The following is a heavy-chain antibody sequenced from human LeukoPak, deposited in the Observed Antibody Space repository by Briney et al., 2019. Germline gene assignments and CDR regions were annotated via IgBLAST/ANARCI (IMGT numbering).Heavy chain of an antibody. J-gene: IGHJ4*02. CDR1: GGSISSGGYY. V-gene: IGHV4-31*03. Sequence: PSETLSLTCTVSGGSISSGGYYWSWIRQHPGKGLEWIGYIYYSGSTYYNPSLKSRVTISVDTSKNQFSLKLSSVTAADTAVYYCARELRDYYHSSGCLDYWGQGTLVTVSS. CDR3: ARELRDYYHSSGCLDY. D-gene: IGHD3-22*01. CDR2: IYYSGST.